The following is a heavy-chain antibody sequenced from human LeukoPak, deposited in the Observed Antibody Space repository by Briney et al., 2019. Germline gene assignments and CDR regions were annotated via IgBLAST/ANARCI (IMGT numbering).Heavy chain of an antibody. Sequence: GGSLRLSCAASGFTFDNYAMHWVRQAPGKGLEWLSIISWNSGYIGHADSVKGRFTISRDNAKKSLDLQMNSLRAEDTAFYYCAKVRGTYSSGYFFDYWGQGTLVTVSS. CDR2: ISWNSGYI. J-gene: IGHJ4*02. V-gene: IGHV3-9*01. CDR3: AKVRGTYSSGYFFDY. D-gene: IGHD6-19*01. CDR1: GFTFDNYA.